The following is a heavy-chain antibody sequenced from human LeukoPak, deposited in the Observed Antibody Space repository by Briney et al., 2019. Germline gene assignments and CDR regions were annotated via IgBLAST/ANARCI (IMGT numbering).Heavy chain of an antibody. V-gene: IGHV3-23*01. D-gene: IGHD2-21*02. CDR1: GFTFSSYA. J-gene: IGHJ4*02. Sequence: PGGSLRLSCAASGFTFSSYAMSWVRQAPGKGLEWVSAITGSGGTTYYADSVKGRFTISRDNSKNTLYLQMNSLRAKDTAVYYCAKHTLVVTAIYYWGQGTLVTVSS. CDR3: AKHTLVVTAIYY. CDR2: ITGSGGTT.